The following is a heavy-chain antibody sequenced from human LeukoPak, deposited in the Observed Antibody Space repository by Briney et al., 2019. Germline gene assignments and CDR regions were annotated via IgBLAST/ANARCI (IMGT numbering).Heavy chain of an antibody. CDR1: GFTFSSYS. V-gene: IGHV3-21*01. Sequence: PGGSLRLSCAASGFTFSSYSMNWVRQAPGKGLEWVSSISSSSSYIYYADSVKGRFTISRDNAKNSLYLQMNSLRAEDTAVYYCARDNDSSGYYHTTPAYFDYWGQGTLVTVSS. CDR2: ISSSSSYI. D-gene: IGHD3-22*01. J-gene: IGHJ4*02. CDR3: ARDNDSSGYYHTTPAYFDY.